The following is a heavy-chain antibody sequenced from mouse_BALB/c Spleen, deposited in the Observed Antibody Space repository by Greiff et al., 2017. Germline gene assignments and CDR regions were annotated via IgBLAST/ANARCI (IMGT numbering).Heavy chain of an antibody. V-gene: IGHV1-63*02. CDR1: GYTFTNYW. Sequence: QVQLKESGAELVRPGTSVKMSCKAAGYTFTNYWIGWVKQRPGHGLEWIGDIYPGGGYTNYNEKFKGKATLTADSSSSTAYMQLSSLTSEDSAIYYCAKIWLRQTHYAMDYWGQGTSVTVSS. D-gene: IGHD2-2*01. J-gene: IGHJ4*01. CDR2: IYPGGGYT. CDR3: AKIWLRQTHYAMDY.